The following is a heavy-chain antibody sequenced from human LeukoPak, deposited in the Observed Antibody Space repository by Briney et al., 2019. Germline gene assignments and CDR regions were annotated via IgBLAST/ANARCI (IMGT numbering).Heavy chain of an antibody. CDR2: IRCDGSNK. CDR1: GFTFSSYG. V-gene: IGHV3-30*02. D-gene: IGHD3-10*01. CDR3: AVTMVRGGPTYYYYYGMDV. Sequence: PGGSLRLSCAASGFTFSSYGMHWVRQAPGKGLEWVAFIRCDGSNKYYADSVKGRFTISRDNSKNTLYLQMNSLRAEDTAVYYCAVTMVRGGPTYYYYYGMDVWGQGTTVTVSS. J-gene: IGHJ6*02.